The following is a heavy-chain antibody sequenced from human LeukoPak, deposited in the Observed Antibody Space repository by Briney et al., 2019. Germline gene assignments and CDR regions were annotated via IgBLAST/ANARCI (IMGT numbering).Heavy chain of an antibody. Sequence: SGPTLVNPKPPVTLTCTFSGFSRTTSGVGVGWIRQAPVQALEWQALINRDDHKVYSPSPTSRTSSSNDTSKCKVVITMTNVEPVHTATYYRAHGRDSSGYQYRYWLAPWGEETLVTVP. V-gene: IGHV2-5*02. CDR2: INRDDHK. CDR1: GFSRTTSGVG. CDR3: AHGRDSSGYQYRYWLAP. J-gene: IGHJ5*02. D-gene: IGHD3-22*01.